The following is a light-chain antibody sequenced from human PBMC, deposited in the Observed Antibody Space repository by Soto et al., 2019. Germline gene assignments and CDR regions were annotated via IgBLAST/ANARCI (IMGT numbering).Light chain of an antibody. V-gene: IGLV3-1*01. CDR2: QDT. CDR1: KLGHKY. J-gene: IGLJ2*01. CDR3: QAWDSSTAV. Sequence: SYELTQPPSVSVSPGQTASITCSGDKLGHKYTSWYQQKPGQSPVLVIYQDTKWPSGIPERFSGSNSGNTATLTISGTQAMDEADYYCQAWDSSTAVFGGGAKLTVL.